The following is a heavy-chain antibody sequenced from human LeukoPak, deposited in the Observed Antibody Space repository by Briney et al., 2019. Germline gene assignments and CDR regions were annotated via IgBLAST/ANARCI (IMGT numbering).Heavy chain of an antibody. J-gene: IGHJ4*02. Sequence: SETLSLTCAVYGGSFSGYYWSWIRQPPEKGLEWIGEINHSGSTNYNPSLKSRVTISVDTSKNQFSLKLSSVTAADTAVYYCARFMSGSLLRADYWGQGTLVTVSS. D-gene: IGHD1-26*01. CDR3: ARFMSGSLLRADY. CDR1: GGSFSGYY. CDR2: INHSGST. V-gene: IGHV4-34*01.